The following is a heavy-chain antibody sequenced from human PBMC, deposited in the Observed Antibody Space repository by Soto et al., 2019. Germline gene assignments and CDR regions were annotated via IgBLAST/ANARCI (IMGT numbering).Heavy chain of an antibody. CDR3: AKDLTSTSRTPEL. Sequence: LRLSCAASGFTFSSYAMSWVRQAPGKGLEWVSAISDSGGSTYYADSMKGRFTISRDNSKNTLYLQMNSLRAEDTAIYYCAKDLTSTSRTPELWGQGTLVTVSS. CDR2: ISDSGGST. J-gene: IGHJ4*02. CDR1: GFTFSSYA. V-gene: IGHV3-23*01. D-gene: IGHD2-2*01.